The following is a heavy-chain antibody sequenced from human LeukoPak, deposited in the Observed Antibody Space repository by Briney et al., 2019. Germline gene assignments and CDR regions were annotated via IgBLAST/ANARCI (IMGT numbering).Heavy chain of an antibody. D-gene: IGHD3-10*01. CDR3: AREATMVRGVIAYYFDY. CDR2: IIPIFGTA. V-gene: IGHV1-69*06. Sequence: GASVKVSCKASGGTFSSYAISWVRQAPGQGLEWMGGIIPIFGTANYAQKFQGRVTITADKSTSTAYMELSSLRSEDTAVYYCAREATMVRGVIAYYFDYWGQGTLVTVSS. CDR1: GGTFSSYA. J-gene: IGHJ4*02.